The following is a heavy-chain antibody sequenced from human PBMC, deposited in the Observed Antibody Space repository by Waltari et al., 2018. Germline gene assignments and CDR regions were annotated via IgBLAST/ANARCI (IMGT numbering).Heavy chain of an antibody. J-gene: IGHJ6*02. Sequence: QVQLVESGGGVVQPGRSLRLSCAASGFTFSSYGMHWVRQAPGKGLEWVAVISYDGSNKYYADSVKGRFTISRDNSKNTLYLQMNSLRAEDTAVYYCAKDKDSRGEDYYYGMDVWGQGTTVTVSS. CDR1: GFTFSSYG. V-gene: IGHV3-30*18. CDR2: ISYDGSNK. CDR3: AKDKDSRGEDYYYGMDV. D-gene: IGHD3-22*01.